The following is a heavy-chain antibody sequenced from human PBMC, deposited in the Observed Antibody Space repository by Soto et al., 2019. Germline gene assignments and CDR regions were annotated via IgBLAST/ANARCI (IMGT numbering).Heavy chain of an antibody. CDR3: TRDGSYSSSWYGAVWGTYYYYYYGMDV. CDR2: IRSKAYGGTT. V-gene: IGHV3-49*03. J-gene: IGHJ6*02. CDR1: GFTFGDYA. D-gene: IGHD6-13*01. Sequence: HPGGSLRLSCTASGFTFGDYAMSWFRQAPGKGLEWVGFIRSKAYGGTTEYAASVKGRFTISRDDSKSIAYLQMNSLKTEDTAVYYCTRDGSYSSSWYGAVWGTYYYYYYGMDVWGQGTTVTVSS.